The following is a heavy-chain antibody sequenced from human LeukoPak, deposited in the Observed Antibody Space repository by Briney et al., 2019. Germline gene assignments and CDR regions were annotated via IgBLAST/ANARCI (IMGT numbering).Heavy chain of an antibody. Sequence: SETLSLTCTVSGGSISSSSYYWGWIRQPPGKGLEWIGSIYYSGSTYYNPSLKSRVTISVDKSKNQFSLKLSSVTAADTAVYYCARDTHYYDSTSDAFDIWGQGTMVTVSS. CDR1: GGSISSSSYY. CDR3: ARDTHYYDSTSDAFDI. D-gene: IGHD3-22*01. CDR2: IYYSGST. J-gene: IGHJ3*02. V-gene: IGHV4-39*07.